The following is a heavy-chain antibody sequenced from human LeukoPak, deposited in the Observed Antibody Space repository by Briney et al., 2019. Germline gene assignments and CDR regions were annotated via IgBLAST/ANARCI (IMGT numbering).Heavy chain of an antibody. CDR2: INPNSGGT. D-gene: IGHD5-18*01. V-gene: IGHV1-2*06. CDR3: ARLAQYSYGTGGDNWFDP. CDR1: GYTLTSYA. Sequence: ASVKVSCKASGYTLTSYAMHWVRQAPGQGLEWMGRINPNSGGTNYAQKFQGRVTMTRDTSISTAYMELSRLRSDDTAVFYCARLAQYSYGTGGDNWFDPWGQGTLVTVSS. J-gene: IGHJ5*02.